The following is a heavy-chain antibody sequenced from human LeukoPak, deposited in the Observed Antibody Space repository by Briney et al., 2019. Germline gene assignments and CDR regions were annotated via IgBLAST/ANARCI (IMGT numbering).Heavy chain of an antibody. CDR1: GYTFTGFY. CDR3: ARPLPTSGWYFDL. Sequence: VASVKVSCKASGYTFTGFYIHWVRQAPGQGLEWMGWINPNSGGTNYAQKFQDRVTMTRDTSISTAYMELSSLKSDDTAVYYCARPLPTSGWYFDLWGRGTLVTVSS. J-gene: IGHJ2*01. D-gene: IGHD1-26*01. CDR2: INPNSGGT. V-gene: IGHV1-2*02.